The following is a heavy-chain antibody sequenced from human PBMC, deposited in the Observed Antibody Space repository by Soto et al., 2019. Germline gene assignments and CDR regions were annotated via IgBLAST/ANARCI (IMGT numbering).Heavy chain of an antibody. Sequence: ETLSLTCTLSGGSISGYYWSWIRQPPGKGLEWIGYVYYSGSTKYNPSLESRVTISVDMSNNQFSPMLTSVTAADTAVYYCAKYRRTDAEGYRLDFWGQGTLVTVSS. CDR2: VYYSGST. CDR1: GGSISGYY. V-gene: IGHV4-59*01. D-gene: IGHD5-12*01. CDR3: AKYRRTDAEGYRLDF. J-gene: IGHJ4*02.